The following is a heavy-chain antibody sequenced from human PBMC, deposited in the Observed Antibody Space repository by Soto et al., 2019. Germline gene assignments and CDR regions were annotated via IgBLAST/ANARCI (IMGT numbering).Heavy chain of an antibody. Sequence: PSATLSLTCAVYGGSFSGYYWSWIRQPPGKGLEWIGEINHSGSTNYNPSLKSRVTISVDTSKNQFSLKLSSVTAADTAVYYCATAEAGIAAGFDYWGQGTLVTVSS. CDR3: ATAEAGIAAGFDY. CDR1: GGSFSGYY. V-gene: IGHV4-34*01. CDR2: INHSGST. J-gene: IGHJ4*02. D-gene: IGHD6-13*01.